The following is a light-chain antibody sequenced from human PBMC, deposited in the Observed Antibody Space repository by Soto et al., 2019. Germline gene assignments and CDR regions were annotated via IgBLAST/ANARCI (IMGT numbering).Light chain of an antibody. J-gene: IGKJ1*01. Sequence: DIQMTQSPSTLSASVLYRVTITCLAIQSISKWLAWYQQKPGKAPKLLIYDASSLESGVPSRFSGSASGTEFILTISSLQPGDFSTYYCQQYNSYPWTFGQGTKVDI. V-gene: IGKV1-5*01. CDR2: DAS. CDR3: QQYNSYPWT. CDR1: QSISKW.